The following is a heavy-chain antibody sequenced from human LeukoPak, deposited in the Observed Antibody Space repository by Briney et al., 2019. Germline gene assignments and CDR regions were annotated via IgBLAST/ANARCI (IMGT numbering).Heavy chain of an antibody. CDR1: GFTFSSYA. D-gene: IGHD2/OR15-2a*01. J-gene: IGHJ4*02. CDR2: ISSNGGHT. CDR3: ARDPSMTSYYFDY. V-gene: IGHV3-64D*06. Sequence: GGSLRLSCSASGFTFSSYAMHWVRQAPGKGLEYVSAISSNGGHTYYADSVKGRFTISRDNSKNTPYLQMSSLRVEDTAVYYCARDPSMTSYYFDYWGQGTLVTVSS.